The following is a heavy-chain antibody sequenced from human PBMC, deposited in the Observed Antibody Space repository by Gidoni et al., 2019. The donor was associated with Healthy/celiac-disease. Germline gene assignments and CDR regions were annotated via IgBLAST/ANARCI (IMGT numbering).Heavy chain of an antibody. D-gene: IGHD5-18*01. CDR3: ARGFGSYFDY. Sequence: QLQLQESGSGLVQPSQTLYLIVAVSGGSISSGGYSWSWIRQPPGKGLEWIGYIYHSGSTSYNPSLKGRVTISVDRSKNQFSLKLSSVTAADTAVYYCARGFGSYFDYWGQGTLVTVSS. CDR2: IYHSGST. V-gene: IGHV4-30-2*01. CDR1: GGSISSGGYS. J-gene: IGHJ4*02.